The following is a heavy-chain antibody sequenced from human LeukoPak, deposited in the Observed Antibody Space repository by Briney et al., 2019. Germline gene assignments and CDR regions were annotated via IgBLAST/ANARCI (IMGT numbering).Heavy chain of an antibody. CDR3: ARHFDSSGGDDAFDI. J-gene: IGHJ3*02. CDR1: GGSISNYY. V-gene: IGHV4-59*08. Sequence: SETLSLTCIVSGGSISNYYWTWIRQPPGKGLEWIGYIYYSGSTNYNPSLKSRVTISVDTSKSQFSLKLSSVTAADTAVYYCARHFDSSGGDDAFDIWGQGTMVTVSS. D-gene: IGHD3-22*01. CDR2: IYYSGST.